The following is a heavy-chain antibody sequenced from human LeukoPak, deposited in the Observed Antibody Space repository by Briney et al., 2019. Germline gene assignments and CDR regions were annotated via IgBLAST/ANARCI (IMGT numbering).Heavy chain of an antibody. CDR3: AREDRGEHPDY. V-gene: IGHV3-48*04. CDR1: GFTFSSYS. CDR2: ISSSSSTI. J-gene: IGHJ4*02. Sequence: SGGSLRLSCAASGFTFSSYSMNWVRQAPGKGLEWVSYISSSSSTIYYADSVKGRFTISRDNAKNSLYLQMNSLRAEDTAVYYCAREDRGEHPDYWGQGTLVTVSS. D-gene: IGHD1-26*01.